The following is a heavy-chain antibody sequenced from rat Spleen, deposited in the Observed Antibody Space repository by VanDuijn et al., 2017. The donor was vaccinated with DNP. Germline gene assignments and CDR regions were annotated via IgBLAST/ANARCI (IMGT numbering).Heavy chain of an antibody. Sequence: VQLKESGPGLVQTSATMSLTCTFTGSSLNTYCVRSVRQLLGKGPESMGKMWYDGDTAYNSALKSRLNVSRERTKSQVFLKMNSLQILDSVHYVWSRERYSIGIRNWYIYFWSPGTMVTLSS. CDR1: GSSLNTYC. CDR2: MWYDGDT. J-gene: IGHJ1*01. D-gene: IGHD1-9*01. CDR3: SRERYSIGIRNWYIYF. V-gene: IGHV2-34*01.